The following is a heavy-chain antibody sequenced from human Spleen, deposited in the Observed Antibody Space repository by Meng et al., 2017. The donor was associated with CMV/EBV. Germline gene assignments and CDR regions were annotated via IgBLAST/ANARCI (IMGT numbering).Heavy chain of an antibody. D-gene: IGHD3-22*01. CDR2: ISWDGGST. CDR1: GFTFDDYA. V-gene: IGHV3-43D*03. J-gene: IGHJ4*02. Sequence: GESLKISCAASGFTFDDYAMHWVRQAPGKGLEWVSLISWDGGSTYYADSVKGRFTISRDNSKNSLYLQMNSLRAEDTALYYCAKDIDSSGYSGFDYWGQGTLVTVS. CDR3: AKDIDSSGYSGFDY.